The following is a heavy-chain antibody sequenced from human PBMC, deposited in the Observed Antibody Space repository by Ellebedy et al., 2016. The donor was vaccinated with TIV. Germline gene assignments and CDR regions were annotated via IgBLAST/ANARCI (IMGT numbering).Heavy chain of an antibody. D-gene: IGHD3-22*01. V-gene: IGHV4-31*03. Sequence: SETLSLTCTVSGGSISSGGYCWSWIRQHPGKGLEWIGYIYYSGSTYYNPSLKSRVTISVDTSKNQFSLNLSSVTAADTAVYYCARGSGGYYYGFDSWGQGALVTVSS. CDR2: IYYSGST. CDR3: ARGSGGYYYGFDS. J-gene: IGHJ4*02. CDR1: GGSISSGGYC.